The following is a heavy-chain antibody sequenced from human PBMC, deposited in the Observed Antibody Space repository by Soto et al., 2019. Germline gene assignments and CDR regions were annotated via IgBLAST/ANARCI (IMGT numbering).Heavy chain of an antibody. CDR3: ARVNYYDSSGVFDH. CDR1: GYSISSGYY. J-gene: IGHJ5*02. Sequence: PSETLSLTCAVSGYSISSGYYWDWIRQPPGKGPEWIGSIYHSGSTYYNPSLKSRVTISVDTSKNQFSLKLSSVTAADTAVYYCARVNYYDSSGVFDHWGQGTLVTVSS. V-gene: IGHV4-38-2*01. CDR2: IYHSGST. D-gene: IGHD3-22*01.